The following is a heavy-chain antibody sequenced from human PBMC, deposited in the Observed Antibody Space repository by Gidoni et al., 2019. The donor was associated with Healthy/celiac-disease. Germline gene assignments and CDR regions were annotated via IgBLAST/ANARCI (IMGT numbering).Heavy chain of an antibody. D-gene: IGHD5-18*01. Sequence: QVQLQESGPGLVKPSETLSLTCTVSGGSISSYYWSWIRQPPGKGLEWIGYIYYSGSTNYNPSLKSRVTISVDTSMNQFSLKLSSVTAADTAVYYCARAGMDTAMGNFDYWGQGTLVTVSS. CDR2: IYYSGST. V-gene: IGHV4-59*01. J-gene: IGHJ4*02. CDR1: GGSISSYY. CDR3: ARAGMDTAMGNFDY.